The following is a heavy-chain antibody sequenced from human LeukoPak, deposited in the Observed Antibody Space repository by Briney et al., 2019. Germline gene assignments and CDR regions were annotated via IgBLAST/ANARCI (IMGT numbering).Heavy chain of an antibody. V-gene: IGHV4-34*01. CDR1: VGSFSGYY. CDR3: ARRLVDSGASQVSDY. D-gene: IGHD2-15*01. Sequence: SETLSLTCAVYVGSFSGYYWSWIRQSPGKGLEWIGEINDSGITNCNPSLKSRASLSVDTSKNQFSLRLSSVTAADTAVYYCARRLVDSGASQVSDYWGQGTLVTVSS. J-gene: IGHJ4*02. CDR2: INDSGIT.